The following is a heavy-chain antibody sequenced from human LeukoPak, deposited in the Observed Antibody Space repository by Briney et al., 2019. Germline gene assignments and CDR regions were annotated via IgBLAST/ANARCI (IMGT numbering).Heavy chain of an antibody. CDR2: ISGRDGNT. CDR1: GFTFSTYG. CDR3: ASGSGYCSGGSCSDY. J-gene: IGHJ4*02. V-gene: IGHV3-23*01. D-gene: IGHD2-15*01. Sequence: GSLRLSCAASGFTFSTYGMNWVRQAPGKGLEWVSAISGRDGNTYYADSVKGRFTISRDNSKNSLYLQMNSLRAEDTAVYYCASGSGYCSGGSCSDYWGQGTLVTVSS.